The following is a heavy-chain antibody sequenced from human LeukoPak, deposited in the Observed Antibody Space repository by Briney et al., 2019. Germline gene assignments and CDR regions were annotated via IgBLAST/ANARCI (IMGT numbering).Heavy chain of an antibody. J-gene: IGHJ4*02. V-gene: IGHV4-59*08. Sequence: SETLSLTCTVSGGSMNSYYWSWIRQPPGKGLEWIGYIYYSGSTNYNPSLKSRVTISVDTSKNQFSLKLSSVTAADTAVYYCARHGSYYGSGSYLVYWGQGTLVTVSS. CDR3: ARHGSYYGSGSYLVY. CDR1: GGSMNSYY. D-gene: IGHD3-10*01. CDR2: IYYSGST.